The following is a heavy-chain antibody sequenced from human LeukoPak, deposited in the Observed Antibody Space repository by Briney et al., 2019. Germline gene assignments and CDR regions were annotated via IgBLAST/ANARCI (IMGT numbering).Heavy chain of an antibody. D-gene: IGHD6-19*01. J-gene: IGHJ4*02. CDR2: ISGSGGST. V-gene: IGHV3-23*01. CDR3: AKVPVAGTLNFDY. Sequence: GGSLRLSCAASGFIFSRYGMSWVRQAPGKGLEWVSAISGSGGSTYYADSVKGRFTISRDNSKNTLYLQMNSLRAEDTAVYYCAKVPVAGTLNFDYWGLGTLVTVSS. CDR1: GFIFSRYG.